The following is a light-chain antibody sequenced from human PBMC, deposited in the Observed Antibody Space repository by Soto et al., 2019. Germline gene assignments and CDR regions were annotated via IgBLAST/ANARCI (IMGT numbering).Light chain of an antibody. Sequence: DIQMTQSPSSLSASVGDRVTITCRASQGISNYLAWYQQKPGKVPRHLIYAASTLQSGVPSRFSGSGSGTDSTLTISSLQPEDVATYYSQRYDSVPWTFGQGTKVEIK. V-gene: IGKV1-27*01. CDR1: QGISNY. CDR3: QRYDSVPWT. J-gene: IGKJ1*01. CDR2: AAS.